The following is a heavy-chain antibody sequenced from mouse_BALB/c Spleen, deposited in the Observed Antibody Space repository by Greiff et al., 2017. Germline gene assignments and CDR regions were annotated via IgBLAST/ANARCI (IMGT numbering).Heavy chain of an antibody. CDR2: IWSGGST. V-gene: IGHV2-2*02. Sequence: VKLMESGPGLVQPSQSLSITCTVSGFSLTSYGVHWVRQSPGKGLEWLGVIWSGGSTDYNAAFISRLSISKDNSKSQVFFKMNSLQANDTAIYYCARNGRLGGAMDYWGQGTSVTVSS. CDR3: ARNGRLGGAMDY. CDR1: GFSLTSYG. D-gene: IGHD4-1*01. J-gene: IGHJ4*01.